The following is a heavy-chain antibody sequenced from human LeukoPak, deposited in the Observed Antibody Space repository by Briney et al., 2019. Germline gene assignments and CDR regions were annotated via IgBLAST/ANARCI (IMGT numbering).Heavy chain of an antibody. J-gene: IGHJ4*02. V-gene: IGHV3-30-3*01. CDR2: ISYDGSNK. D-gene: IGHD2-15*01. CDR1: GFTFSSYA. CDR3: ARDSSPGYCSGGSCLRPYFDY. Sequence: GGSLRLSCAASGFTFSSYAMHWVRQAPGKGLEWVAVISYDGSNKYYADSVKGRFTISRDNSKNTLYLQMNSLRAEDTAVYYCARDSSPGYCSGGSCLRPYFDYWGQGTLVTVSS.